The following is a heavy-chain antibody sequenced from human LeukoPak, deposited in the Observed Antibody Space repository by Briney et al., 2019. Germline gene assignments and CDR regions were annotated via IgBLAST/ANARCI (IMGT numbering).Heavy chain of an antibody. D-gene: IGHD6-19*01. J-gene: IGHJ4*02. V-gene: IGHV1-69*13. CDR1: RDTFITYI. Sequence: ASVRVSSKASRDTFITYILSGVRQAPGQGREWMGGIIPIFGTANYAQKFQGRVTITADESTSTAYMELSSLRSDDTAVYYCARDSSGYSSGWYPDYWGQGTLVTVSS. CDR2: IIPIFGTA. CDR3: ARDSSGYSSGWYPDY.